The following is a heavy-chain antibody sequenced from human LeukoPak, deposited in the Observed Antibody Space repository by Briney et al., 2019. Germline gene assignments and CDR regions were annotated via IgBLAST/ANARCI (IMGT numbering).Heavy chain of an antibody. Sequence: GGSLRLSCAASGFTFSSYSMNWVRQAPGKGLEWVSYISSSSSTIYYADSVKGRFTISRDNAKNTVYLQMNSLRAEDTAVYYCTRGKYGGYFIDYWGQGTLVTVSS. CDR3: TRGKYGGYFIDY. CDR2: ISSSSSTI. J-gene: IGHJ4*02. D-gene: IGHD5-12*01. V-gene: IGHV3-48*04. CDR1: GFTFSSYS.